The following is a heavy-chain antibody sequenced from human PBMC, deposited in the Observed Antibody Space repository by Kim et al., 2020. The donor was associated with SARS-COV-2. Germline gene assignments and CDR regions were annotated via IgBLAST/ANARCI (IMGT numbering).Heavy chain of an antibody. CDR1: GGSISSYY. V-gene: IGHV4-59*01. D-gene: IGHD2-15*01. CDR3: ARSPAYYGGSTDAFDI. J-gene: IGHJ3*02. CDR2: IYYSGST. Sequence: SETLSLTCTVSGGSISSYYWSWIRQPPGKGLEWIGYIYYSGSTNYNPSLKSRVTISVDTSKNQFSLKLSSVTAADTAVYYCARSPAYYGGSTDAFDIWGQGTMVTVSS.